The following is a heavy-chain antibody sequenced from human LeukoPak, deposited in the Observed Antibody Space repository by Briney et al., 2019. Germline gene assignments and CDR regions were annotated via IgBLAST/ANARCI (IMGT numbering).Heavy chain of an antibody. V-gene: IGHV3-23*01. D-gene: IGHD1-26*01. Sequence: GGSLRLSCPATGFTFSTYAMSWVRQAPGKGLEWVSAISGSGVNTYYAVSVKGRFTISRDNSKNTLYVQMNSLRVEDTAVYYCAKDGGSYPHYFDYWGQGTLVTVSS. CDR2: ISGSGVNT. CDR3: AKDGGSYPHYFDY. CDR1: GFTFSTYA. J-gene: IGHJ4*02.